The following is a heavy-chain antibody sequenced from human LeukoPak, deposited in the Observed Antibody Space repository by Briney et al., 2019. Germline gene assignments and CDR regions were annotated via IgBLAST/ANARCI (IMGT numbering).Heavy chain of an antibody. V-gene: IGHV5-10-1*01. CDR1: GYSFTSYW. CDR3: ARLYCSGGSCYYVFDY. CDR2: IDPSDSYT. D-gene: IGHD2-15*01. J-gene: IGHJ4*02. Sequence: GESLKISCKGSGYSFTSYWICWVRQMPGKGLEWMGRIDPSDSYTNYSPSFQGHVTISADKSISTAYLQWSSLKASDTAMYYCARLYCSGGSCYYVFDYWGQGTLVTVSS.